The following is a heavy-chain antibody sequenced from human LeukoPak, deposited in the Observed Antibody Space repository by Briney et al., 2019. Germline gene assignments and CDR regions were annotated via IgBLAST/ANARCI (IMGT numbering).Heavy chain of an antibody. CDR2: IYYTGST. J-gene: IGHJ4*02. CDR1: GGYISRYY. D-gene: IGHD3-9*01. Sequence: SETLSLTCTVSGGYISRYYWSWIRQPPGKGLEWIAYIYYTGSTNYNPSLKSRVTISVDTSKNQFSLKLTSVTAADTALYYCARGVFSNTDFDWLLPFDYWGQGTLVTVSS. V-gene: IGHV4-59*08. CDR3: ARGVFSNTDFDWLLPFDY.